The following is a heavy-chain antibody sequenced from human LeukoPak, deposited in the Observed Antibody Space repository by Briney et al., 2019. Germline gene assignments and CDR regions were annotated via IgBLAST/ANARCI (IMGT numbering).Heavy chain of an antibody. D-gene: IGHD3-10*01. CDR3: ARTNPQLWYGGYYYYMDV. J-gene: IGHJ6*03. CDR2: TSHSGNT. CDR1: GLSVSSNF. V-gene: IGHV4-34*08. Sequence: GSLRLSCAATGLSVSSNFMSWVRQPPGKGLEWIGETSHSGNTNYDPSLKSRVTMSVDTSKNQFSLKLRSVTAADTAVYFCARTNPQLWYGGYYYYMDVWGKGTTVTVSS.